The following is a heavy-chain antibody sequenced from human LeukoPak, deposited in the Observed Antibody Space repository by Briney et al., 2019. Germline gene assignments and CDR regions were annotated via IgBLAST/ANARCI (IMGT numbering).Heavy chain of an antibody. CDR2: INPNSGAT. CDR3: ARDQHYYDTTSYYGIDY. V-gene: IGHV1-2*02. D-gene: IGHD3-22*01. Sequence: ASVKVSCKASRYSFTGYYIHWVRQAPGQGLEWMGWINPNSGATNYAQKFQDRVTMTRDTSISTAYMVLSRLRSDDTALYYCARDQHYYDTTSYYGIDYWGQGTLVTVSS. CDR1: RYSFTGYY. J-gene: IGHJ4*02.